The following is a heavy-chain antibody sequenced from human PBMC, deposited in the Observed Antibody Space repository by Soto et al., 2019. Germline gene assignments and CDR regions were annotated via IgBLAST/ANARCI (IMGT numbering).Heavy chain of an antibody. CDR2: IIPKLGSA. CDR3: ARAGGGYNSGAVY. Sequence: QVQLVQSGAEVKKPGSSVQVSCKASGGGNLRDYRTTWVRQAPGQGLEWMGGIIPKLGSANYAQNFQGRVTITADESTSTVYMALRSLRSEDTAVYYCARAGGGYNSGAVYWGQGTPVTVSS. CDR1: GGGNLRDYR. V-gene: IGHV1-69*01. D-gene: IGHD2-21*02. J-gene: IGHJ4*02.